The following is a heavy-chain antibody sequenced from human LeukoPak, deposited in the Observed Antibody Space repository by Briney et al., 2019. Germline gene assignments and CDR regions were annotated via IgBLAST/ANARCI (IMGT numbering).Heavy chain of an antibody. CDR3: ARVTVYYDSSGYFDF. D-gene: IGHD3-22*01. V-gene: IGHV3-20*04. J-gene: IGHJ4*02. CDR1: GFIFDNYG. CDR2: INWNGGST. Sequence: PGGSLRLSCAASGFIFDNYGMSWVRQAPGKELEWVSGINWNGGSTGYADSVKGRFTISRDKAKNSLYLQLNSLRAEDTALYYCARVTVYYDSSGYFDFWGQGTLVTVSS.